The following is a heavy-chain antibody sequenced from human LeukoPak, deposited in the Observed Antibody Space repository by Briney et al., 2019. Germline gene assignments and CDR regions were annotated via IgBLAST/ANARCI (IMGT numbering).Heavy chain of an antibody. CDR1: GDSISTSKSY. CDR2: IYYTGNT. V-gene: IGHV4-39*07. J-gene: IGHJ6*03. Sequence: SETLSLTCTVSGDSISTSKSYWGWIRQPPLKGLEWIGSIYYTGNTYYNPSLKSRVTISVDTSKNQFSLKLSSVTAADTAVYYCARLRYGAMDVWGKGTTVTISS. CDR3: ARLRYGAMDV. D-gene: IGHD4/OR15-4a*01.